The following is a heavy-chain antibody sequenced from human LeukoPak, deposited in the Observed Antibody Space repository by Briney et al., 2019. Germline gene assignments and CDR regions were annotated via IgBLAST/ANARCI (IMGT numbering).Heavy chain of an antibody. Sequence: GGSLRLSCAASGFTFSRYSMNWVRQAPGKGLEWVSSISSSSSYIYYAVSVKGRFTISRDNAKNSLYLQMNSLRAEDTAVYYCARKSGGFDYWGQGTLATVSS. CDR1: GFTFSRYS. V-gene: IGHV3-21*01. J-gene: IGHJ4*02. D-gene: IGHD1-26*01. CDR3: ARKSGGFDY. CDR2: ISSSSSYI.